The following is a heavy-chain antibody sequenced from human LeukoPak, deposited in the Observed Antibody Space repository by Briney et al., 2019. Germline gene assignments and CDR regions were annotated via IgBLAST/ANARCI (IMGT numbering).Heavy chain of an antibody. D-gene: IGHD6-13*01. J-gene: IGHJ4*02. CDR3: VRIRSKGGSWYERPHYYFDY. CDR1: GYTFTSYD. CDR2: MNPNNGNT. Sequence: GASVKVSCKASGYTFTSYDINWVRQATGQGLEWMGWMNPNNGNTGYAQKFQGRVTMTRSTSISTAYMELSSLRSEDTAVYYCVRIRSKGGSWYERPHYYFDYWGQGTLVTVSS. V-gene: IGHV1-8*01.